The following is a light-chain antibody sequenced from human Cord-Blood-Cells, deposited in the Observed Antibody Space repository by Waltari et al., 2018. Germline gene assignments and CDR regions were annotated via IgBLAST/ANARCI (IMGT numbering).Light chain of an antibody. CDR1: SSDVGGYNY. CDR3: SSYTSGSTGV. V-gene: IGLV2-14*01. J-gene: IGLJ3*02. CDR2: DVS. Sequence: QSALTQPASVSGSPGQSITISCTGTSSDVGGYNYVSWYQQHPGKAPKLMIYDVSNRPAGVSNRFSGSKTGNTVSLTISGLESEDESDYYCSSYTSGSTGVYGGGTNLTVL.